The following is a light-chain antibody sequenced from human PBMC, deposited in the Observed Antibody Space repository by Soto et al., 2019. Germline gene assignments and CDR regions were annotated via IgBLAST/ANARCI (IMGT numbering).Light chain of an antibody. V-gene: IGLV2-14*01. CDR1: SSDVGGYDY. CDR3: SSYSTSTAYL. Sequence: QSALTQPAAVSGSPGQSITISCTGTSSDVGGYDYVSWYQLHPGKAPKLMVFEVSNRPSGVSYRFSGSKSGNTAPLTISGLQAEDEADYFCSSYSTSTAYLFGTGTKLTVL. CDR2: EVS. J-gene: IGLJ1*01.